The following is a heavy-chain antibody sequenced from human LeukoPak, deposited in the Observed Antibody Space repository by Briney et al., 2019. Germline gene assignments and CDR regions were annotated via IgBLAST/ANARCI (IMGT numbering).Heavy chain of an antibody. Sequence: GGSLRLSCAASGFTVSSNYMSWVRQAPGKGLEWVSVIYSGGSTYYADSVKGRFTISRDNSKNTLYLQMNSLRAEDTAVYYCARGFQGIAAAGDAFDIWGQGTMVTVSS. D-gene: IGHD6-13*01. J-gene: IGHJ3*02. CDR3: ARGFQGIAAAGDAFDI. CDR1: GFTVSSNY. CDR2: IYSGGST. V-gene: IGHV3-53*01.